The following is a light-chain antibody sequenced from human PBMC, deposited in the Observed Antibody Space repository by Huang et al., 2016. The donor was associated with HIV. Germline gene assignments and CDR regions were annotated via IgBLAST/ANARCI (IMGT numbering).Light chain of an antibody. CDR1: QTISYNKNY. J-gene: IGKJ4*01. Sequence: DIVMTQSPDSLAVSLGERATINCKSSQTISYNKNYLAWYQQKPGQSPKLLIYWASTRESGVPDRFSGSGSGTDFTLTISSLQAEDVAVYYCQQYYSMPLTFGGGTKVEIK. CDR3: QQYYSMPLT. V-gene: IGKV4-1*01. CDR2: WAS.